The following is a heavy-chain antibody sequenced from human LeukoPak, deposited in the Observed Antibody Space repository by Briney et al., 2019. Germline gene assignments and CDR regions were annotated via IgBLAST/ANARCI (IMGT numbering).Heavy chain of an antibody. CDR3: AQVMATMGLDAFDI. J-gene: IGHJ3*02. CDR1: GGSISSYY. Sequence: SETLSLTCTVSGGSISSYYWSWIRQPAGKGLERIGRIYTSGSTNYNPSLKSRVTMSVDTSKNQFSLKLTSVTAADTAVYYCAQVMATMGLDAFDIWGQGTMVTVSS. V-gene: IGHV4-4*07. CDR2: IYTSGST. D-gene: IGHD5-24*01.